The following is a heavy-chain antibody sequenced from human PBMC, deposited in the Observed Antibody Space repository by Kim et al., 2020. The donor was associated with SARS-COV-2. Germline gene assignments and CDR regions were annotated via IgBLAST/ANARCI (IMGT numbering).Heavy chain of an antibody. Sequence: SVKVSCKASGGTFSSYAISWVRQAPGQGLEWMGGIIPIFGTANYAQKFQGRVTITADESTSTAYMELSSLRSEDTAVYYCARSRDYDSSGADAFDIWGQGTMVTVSS. V-gene: IGHV1-69*13. J-gene: IGHJ3*02. CDR1: GGTFSSYA. CDR2: IIPIFGTA. D-gene: IGHD3-22*01. CDR3: ARSRDYDSSGADAFDI.